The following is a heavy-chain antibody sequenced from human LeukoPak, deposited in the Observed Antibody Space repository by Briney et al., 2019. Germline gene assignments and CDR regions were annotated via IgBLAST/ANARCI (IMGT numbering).Heavy chain of an antibody. D-gene: IGHD6-6*01. CDR3: ARNIAARPYYFDY. CDR1: GGSISSHY. V-gene: IGHV4-59*11. CDR2: IYYSGST. Sequence: SETLSLTCTVSGGSISSHYWSWIRQPPGKGLEWIGYIYYSGSTNYNPSPKSRVTISVDTSKNQFSLKLSSVTAADTAVYYCARNIAARPYYFDYWGQGTLVTVSS. J-gene: IGHJ4*02.